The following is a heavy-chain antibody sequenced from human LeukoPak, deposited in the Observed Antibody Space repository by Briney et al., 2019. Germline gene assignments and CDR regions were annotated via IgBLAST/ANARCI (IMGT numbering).Heavy chain of an antibody. CDR2: IYYSGST. V-gene: IGHV4-59*08. D-gene: IGHD6-13*01. CDR1: GVSISSYY. J-gene: IGHJ4*02. Sequence: SETLSLTCTVSGVSISSYYWSWIRQPPGKGLEWIGYIYYSGSTNYNPSLKSRVTISVDTSKNQFSLKLSSVTAADTAVYYCARHPDSTSWSTFGYWGQRTLVTVSS. CDR3: ARHPDSTSWSTFGY.